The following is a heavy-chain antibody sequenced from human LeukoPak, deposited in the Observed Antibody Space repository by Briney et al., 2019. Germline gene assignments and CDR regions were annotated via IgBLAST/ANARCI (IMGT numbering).Heavy chain of an antibody. V-gene: IGHV4-39*07. J-gene: IGHJ5*02. D-gene: IGHD5-24*01. CDR1: GGSISSSSYY. Sequence: SETLSLTCTVSGGSISSSSYYWGWIRQSPGKGLEWIGEIYHSGITNYNPSLKSRVTISVDKSNNQFSLKLSSMTAADTAAYYCARVREAEGYSGWFDPWGQGTLVTVSS. CDR3: ARVREAEGYSGWFDP. CDR2: IYHSGIT.